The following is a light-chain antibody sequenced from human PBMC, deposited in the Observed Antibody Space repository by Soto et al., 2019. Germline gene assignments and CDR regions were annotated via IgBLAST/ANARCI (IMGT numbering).Light chain of an antibody. CDR1: SSDVGSYKL. Sequence: QSALTQPASVSGSPGQSITISCTGTSSDVGSYKLVSWYQQHPGKAPQLMIYDGSERPSGVSNRFSGSKSGNTASLTISGLQAEDEADYYFCSYAASSTSVVFGGGTKLTVL. J-gene: IGLJ2*01. CDR2: DGS. CDR3: CSYAASSTSVV. V-gene: IGLV2-23*01.